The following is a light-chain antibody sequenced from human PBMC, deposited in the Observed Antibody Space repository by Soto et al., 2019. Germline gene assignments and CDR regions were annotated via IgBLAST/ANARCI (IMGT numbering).Light chain of an antibody. CDR1: QDISNY. CDR3: QQDDNLPLRYT. CDR2: DAS. J-gene: IGKJ2*01. V-gene: IGKV1-33*01. Sequence: DIQMTQSPSSLSASVGDRVTITCQASQDISNYLNWYQQKPGKAPKLLIYDASNLETGVPSRFSGSGSGTDFTFTISSLQPEDIATYYCQQDDNLPLRYTFGQGTKLEIK.